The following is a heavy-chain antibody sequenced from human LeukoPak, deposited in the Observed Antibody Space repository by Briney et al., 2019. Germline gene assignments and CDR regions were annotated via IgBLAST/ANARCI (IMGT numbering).Heavy chain of an antibody. CDR1: GYTFTGYY. CDR2: INPNSGGT. V-gene: IGHV1-2*02. CDR3: ARSVNEKYCSSTSCFDAFDI. Sequence: GASVKVSCKASGYTFTGYYMHWVRQAPGQGLEWMGWINPNSGGTNYAQKFQGRVTMTRDTSISTAYMELSRLRSDDTAVYYCARSVNEKYCSSTSCFDAFDIWGQGTMVTVSS. J-gene: IGHJ3*02. D-gene: IGHD2-2*01.